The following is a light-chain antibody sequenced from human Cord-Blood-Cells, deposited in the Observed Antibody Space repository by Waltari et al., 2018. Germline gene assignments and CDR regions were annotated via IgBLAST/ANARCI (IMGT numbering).Light chain of an antibody. CDR1: QDISNY. J-gene: IGKJ4*01. Sequence: DIQMTQCPSSLSASVGDRVTITCQASQDISNYLNWYQQKPGKAPKLLIYDASNLETGVPSRFSGSGSVTDFTFTISSLQPEDIATYYCQQYDNLLTFGGGTKVEIK. CDR2: DAS. CDR3: QQYDNLLT. V-gene: IGKV1-33*01.